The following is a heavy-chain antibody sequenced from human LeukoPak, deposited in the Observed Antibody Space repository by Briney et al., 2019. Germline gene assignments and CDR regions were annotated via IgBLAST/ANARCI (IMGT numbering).Heavy chain of an antibody. CDR3: AREHSGYNFPGRDYYYMDV. V-gene: IGHV3-21*01. CDR2: ISSISSSYI. Sequence: GGSLRLSCAASGFNFHNYNMNWVRQAPGKGLEWVSSISSISSSYIYYADSVKGRFTISRDNARNSLYLQMNSLRAEDTAVYYCAREHSGYNFPGRDYYYMDVWGKGTTVTVSS. CDR1: GFNFHNYN. J-gene: IGHJ6*03. D-gene: IGHD5-12*01.